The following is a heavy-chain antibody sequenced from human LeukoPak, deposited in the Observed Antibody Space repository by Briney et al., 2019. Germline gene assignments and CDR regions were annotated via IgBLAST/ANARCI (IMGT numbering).Heavy chain of an antibody. D-gene: IGHD6-13*01. CDR2: ISSSGSTI. V-gene: IGHV3-11*04. Sequence: SGGSLRLSCAASGFTFSDYYMSWIRQAPGKGLEWVSYISSSGSTIYYADSVKGRFTISRDNAKNSLYLQMNSLRAEDTAVYYCARVPESIAAAPFVYYYYMDVWGKGTTVTVSS. J-gene: IGHJ6*03. CDR1: GFTFSDYY. CDR3: ARVPESIAAAPFVYYYYMDV.